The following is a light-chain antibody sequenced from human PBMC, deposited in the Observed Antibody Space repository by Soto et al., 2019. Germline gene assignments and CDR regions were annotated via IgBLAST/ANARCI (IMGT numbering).Light chain of an antibody. J-gene: IGKJ1*01. CDR2: GAS. V-gene: IGKV3-20*01. CDR3: QQYGSSPRT. CDR1: QSVSSQ. Sequence: ESVLTQSPGTLSLSPVERATLSCMASQSVSSQLAWYQQKPGQAPRLLIHGASSRASGTPDRFSGSGSGTDFTLTISRLEPEDFAVYYCQQYGSSPRTFGQGTKVDIK.